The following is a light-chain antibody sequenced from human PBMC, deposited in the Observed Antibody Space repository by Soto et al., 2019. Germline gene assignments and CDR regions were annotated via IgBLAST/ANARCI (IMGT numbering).Light chain of an antibody. CDR1: QSISSY. CDR3: QQSYSTLSFT. J-gene: IGKJ3*01. V-gene: IGKV1-39*01. CDR2: AAS. Sequence: DIQMTQSPSSLSASVGDRVTITCRASQSISSYLNWYKQKPGKAPKLLIYAASSLQSGVPSRFSGSGSGTDFTLTISSLQPEDFATYYCQQSYSTLSFTFGPGTKVDIK.